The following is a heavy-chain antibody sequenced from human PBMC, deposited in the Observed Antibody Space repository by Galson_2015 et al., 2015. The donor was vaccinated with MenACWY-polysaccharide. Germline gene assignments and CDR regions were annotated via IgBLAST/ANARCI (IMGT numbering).Heavy chain of an antibody. CDR1: GFTFSSYG. CDR2: LSPSAGDT. V-gene: IGHV3-23*01. J-gene: IGHJ4*02. Sequence: SLRLSCAATGFTFSSYGMGWVRQAPGKGPEWVSGLSPSAGDTFYADSVRGRFTISRDNSKNTLYLPMNSLRAEDTALYYCAKGAAHYGSGNYYDYWGQGTQVTVSS. D-gene: IGHD3-10*01. CDR3: AKGAAHYGSGNYYDY.